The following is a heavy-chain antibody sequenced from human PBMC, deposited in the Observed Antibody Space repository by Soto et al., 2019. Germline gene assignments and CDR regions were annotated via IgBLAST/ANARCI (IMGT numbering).Heavy chain of an antibody. CDR2: ISYAGSNK. D-gene: IGHD3-16*01. CDR3: ARDPYAYVWGGYFLTDAFDI. V-gene: IGHV3-30-3*01. J-gene: IGHJ3*02. CDR1: GFTFSSYD. Sequence: VGSLRLSCAASGFTFSSYDMHWVRQAPGKGLEWVAVISYAGSNKYYADSVKGRFTISRDSSKNTLYLQMTSLRPDDTAVYYCARDPYAYVWGGYFLTDAFDIWGQGTMVTVSS.